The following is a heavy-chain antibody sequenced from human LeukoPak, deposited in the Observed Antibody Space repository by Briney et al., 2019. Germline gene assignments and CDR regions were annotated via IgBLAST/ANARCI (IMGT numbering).Heavy chain of an antibody. D-gene: IGHD2/OR15-2a*01. V-gene: IGHV3-9*01. J-gene: IGHJ4*02. CDR2: ISWNSGSI. Sequence: PGRSLRLSCAASGFTFDDYAMHWVRRAPGKGLEWVSGISWNSGSIGYADSVKGRFTISRDNAKNTLYLQMNSLRAEDTAVYYCARDPQANRWLGYWGQGNLVTVSS. CDR1: GFTFDDYA. CDR3: ARDPQANRWLGY.